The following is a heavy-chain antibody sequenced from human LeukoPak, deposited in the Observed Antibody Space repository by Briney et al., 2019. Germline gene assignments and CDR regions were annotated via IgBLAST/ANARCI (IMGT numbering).Heavy chain of an antibody. Sequence: PGRSLRLSCAASGFTFSSYGMHWVRQAPGKGLEWVAVIWYDGSNKYYADSVKGRFTISRDNSKNTLYLQMNSLRAEDTAVYYCAKVRYYYDSSGSPYYFDYWGQGTLVTVSS. D-gene: IGHD3-22*01. J-gene: IGHJ4*02. CDR2: IWYDGSNK. CDR1: GFTFSSYG. CDR3: AKVRYYYDSSGSPYYFDY. V-gene: IGHV3-33*06.